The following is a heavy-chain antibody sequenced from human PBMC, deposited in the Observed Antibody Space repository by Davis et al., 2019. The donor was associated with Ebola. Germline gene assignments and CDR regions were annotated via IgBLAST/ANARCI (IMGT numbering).Heavy chain of an antibody. Sequence: SETLSLTCTVSGGSISSSSYYWGWIRQPPGKGLEWIGSIYYSGSTYYNPSLKSRVTISVDTSKNQFSLKLSSVTAADTAVYYCARGMDGLLYYYYGMDVWGQGTTVTVSS. J-gene: IGHJ6*02. D-gene: IGHD2-15*01. V-gene: IGHV4-39*01. CDR3: ARGMDGLLYYYYGMDV. CDR2: IYYSGST. CDR1: GGSISSSSYY.